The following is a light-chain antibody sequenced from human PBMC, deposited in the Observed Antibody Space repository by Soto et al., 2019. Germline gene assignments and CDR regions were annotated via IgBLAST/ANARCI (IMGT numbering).Light chain of an antibody. CDR3: QHYNNWPIT. CDR1: QSVGDN. J-gene: IGKJ5*01. V-gene: IGKV3-15*01. CDR2: GAS. Sequence: VMTQSPATLSVSPGERVTLSCRSSQSVGDNLAWFQQKPGQGPRLLIYGASTRATGIPVRFSGSGSETDFTLTSSSLRSEDAAVYLCQHYNNWPITFGQGIRLEI.